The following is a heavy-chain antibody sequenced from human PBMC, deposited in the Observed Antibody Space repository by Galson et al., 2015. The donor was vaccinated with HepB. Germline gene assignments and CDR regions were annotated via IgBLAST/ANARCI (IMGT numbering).Heavy chain of an antibody. J-gene: IGHJ4*02. CDR2: ISYDGSNK. CDR3: ARGYDSSGYYYFDY. D-gene: IGHD3-22*01. V-gene: IGHV3-30*04. CDR1: GFTFSSYA. Sequence: SLRLSCAASGFTFSSYAMHWVRRAPGKGLEWVAVISYDGSNKYYADSVKGRFTIPRDNSKNTLYLQMNSLRAEDTAVYYCARGYDSSGYYYFDYWGQGTLVTVSS.